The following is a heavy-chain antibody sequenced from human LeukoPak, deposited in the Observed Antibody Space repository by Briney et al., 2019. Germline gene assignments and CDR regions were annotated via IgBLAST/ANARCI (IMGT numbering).Heavy chain of an antibody. Sequence: SETLSLTCTVSGGSISSYYWNWIRQTPGKGLEWMGYSSSSGSTTLNPSLKSRVSIPVDTSRNQFSLKLKSVTAADTGVYYCARGSGNNFPFDNWGQGTLVTVSS. CDR2: SSSSGST. D-gene: IGHD1/OR15-1a*01. V-gene: IGHV4-59*01. J-gene: IGHJ4*02. CDR1: GGSISSYY. CDR3: ARGSGNNFPFDN.